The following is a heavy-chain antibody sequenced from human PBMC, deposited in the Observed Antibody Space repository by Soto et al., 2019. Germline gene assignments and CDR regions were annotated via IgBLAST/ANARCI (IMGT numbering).Heavy chain of an antibody. CDR3: AKSEDCRGGSCYFGYFQH. CDR1: GLTLSSHV. CDR2: ISASGDST. Sequence: GGSLRLSCAASGLTLSSHVMSWVRQAPGKGLEWVSGISASGDSTYYADSVKGRFTISRDNSKNTVYLRMSSLRAEDTAVYYCAKSEDCRGGSCYFGYFQHWGQGSLVTVSS. J-gene: IGHJ1*01. V-gene: IGHV3-23*01. D-gene: IGHD2-15*01.